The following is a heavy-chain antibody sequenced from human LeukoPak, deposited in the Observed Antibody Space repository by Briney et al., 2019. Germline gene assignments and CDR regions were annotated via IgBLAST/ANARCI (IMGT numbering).Heavy chain of an antibody. Sequence: GGSLRLSCAASGFTVSSNYMSWVRQAPGKGLEWVADIYYGGSTNYTDSVKGRFTISRDNSKNPLYLQMNSLRAEDTAVYYCASSSGVDDYGDYQGSDYDYGMGVWGHGSTVTV. CDR3: ASSSGVDDYGDYQGSDYDYGMGV. D-gene: IGHD4-17*01. CDR2: IYYGGST. V-gene: IGHV3-66*01. CDR1: GFTVSSNY. J-gene: IGHJ6*02.